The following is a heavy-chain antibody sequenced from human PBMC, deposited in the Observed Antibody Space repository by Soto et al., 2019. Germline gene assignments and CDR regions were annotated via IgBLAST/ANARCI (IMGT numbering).Heavy chain of an antibody. J-gene: IGHJ6*02. CDR1: GFTFSDNG. V-gene: IGHV3-30*18. Sequence: QVQLVESGGDVVQPGRSLRVSCAASGFTFSDNGMHWVRQAPGKGLEWVAVISYDGSNKYYVDSVKGRFTISINNSKKTLYLQMNSLRVEDTAVYYCAKSGYDYGMDVWGQGTTVTVSS. CDR3: AKSGYDYGMDV. D-gene: IGHD1-26*01. CDR2: ISYDGSNK.